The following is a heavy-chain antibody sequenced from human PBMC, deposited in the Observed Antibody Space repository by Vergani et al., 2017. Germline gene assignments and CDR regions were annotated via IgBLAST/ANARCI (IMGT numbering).Heavy chain of an antibody. Sequence: EVQLLESGGGLVQPGGSLRLSCEASGFSFPGYAMSWVRQAPGKGLEWVSGISWNSGAVDYADSVRGRFTISRDNAKNSLFLEMNSLRFEDTAVYFCTKGSVYYHDSAGHGYDPYTGFDLWGQGILVTVSS. V-gene: IGHV3-9*01. D-gene: IGHD5-12*01. J-gene: IGHJ3*01. CDR2: ISWNSGAV. CDR3: TKGSVYYHDSAGHGYDPYTGFDL. CDR1: GFSFPGYA.